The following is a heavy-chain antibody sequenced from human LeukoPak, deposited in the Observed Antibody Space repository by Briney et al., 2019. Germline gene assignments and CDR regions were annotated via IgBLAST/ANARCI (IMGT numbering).Heavy chain of an antibody. CDR2: FTSRSRNI. D-gene: IGHD3-22*01. J-gene: IGHJ3*02. Sequence: GGSLRLSCAASGFTFSSYSMTWVRQAPGKGLEWLSSFTSRSRNIYYADSVKGRFTISRDNAKNLLYLQMNSLRAEDTAVYYCAKDRGDITMIVVVFDAFDIWGQGTMVTVSS. V-gene: IGHV3-21*04. CDR3: AKDRGDITMIVVVFDAFDI. CDR1: GFTFSSYS.